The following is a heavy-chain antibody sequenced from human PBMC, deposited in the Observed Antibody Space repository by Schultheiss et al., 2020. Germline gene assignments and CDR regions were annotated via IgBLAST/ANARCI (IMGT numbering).Heavy chain of an antibody. CDR2: IYYSGST. CDR3: ARITPDYYYYMDV. Sequence: SETLSLTCTVSGGSISSGDYYWSWIRQPPGKGLEWIGYIYYSGSTYYNPSLKSRVTISVDTSKNQFSLKLSSVTAADTAVYYCARITPDYYYYMDVWGKGTTVTVSS. CDR1: GGSISSGDYY. D-gene: IGHD4-23*01. J-gene: IGHJ6*03. V-gene: IGHV4-30-4*01.